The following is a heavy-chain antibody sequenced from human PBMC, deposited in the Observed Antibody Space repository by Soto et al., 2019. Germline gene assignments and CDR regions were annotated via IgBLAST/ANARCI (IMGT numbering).Heavy chain of an antibody. V-gene: IGHV3-23*01. Sequence: GGSLRLSCAASGFTFSSYAMSWVRQAPGKGLEWVSAISGSGGSTYYADSVKGRFTVSRDNSKNTLYLQMNSLRAEDTAVYYCAKSDAYITIFGVVIWGQGTMVTVSS. CDR1: GFTFSSYA. CDR3: AKSDAYITIFGVVI. D-gene: IGHD3-3*01. CDR2: ISGSGGST. J-gene: IGHJ3*02.